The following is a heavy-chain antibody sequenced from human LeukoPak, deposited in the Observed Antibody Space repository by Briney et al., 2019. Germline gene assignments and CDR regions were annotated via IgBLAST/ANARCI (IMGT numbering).Heavy chain of an antibody. CDR3: ALEGYCSSTSCFEGNWFDP. V-gene: IGHV1-2*02. CDR1: GYTFTGYY. Sequence: GASVTVSFKASGYTFTGYYMHWVRQAPGQGLEWMGWINPNSGGTNYAQKFQGRVTMTRDTSISTAYMELSRLRSDDTAVYYCALEGYCSSTSCFEGNWFDPWGQGTLVTVSS. D-gene: IGHD2-2*01. J-gene: IGHJ5*02. CDR2: INPNSGGT.